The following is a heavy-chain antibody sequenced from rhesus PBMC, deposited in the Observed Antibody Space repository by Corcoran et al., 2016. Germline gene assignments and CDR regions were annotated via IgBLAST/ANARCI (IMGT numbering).Heavy chain of an antibody. J-gene: IGHJ4*01. V-gene: IGHV4-93*02. Sequence: QVQLQESGPAVVKPSETLSLTCAVSGGSISSSNWWSWIRQSPGKGLKWIGSNYGSGGSTEYNPSLKSPFTITIDTSTKQFSLKLTSVTAADTAVYYCARPLAAAIDYWGQGVLVTFSS. CDR2: NYGSGGST. CDR1: GGSISSSNW. D-gene: IGHD6-25*01. CDR3: ARPLAAAIDY.